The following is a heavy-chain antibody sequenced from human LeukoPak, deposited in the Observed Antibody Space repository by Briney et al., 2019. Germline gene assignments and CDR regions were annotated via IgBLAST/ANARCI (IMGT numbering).Heavy chain of an antibody. J-gene: IGHJ4*02. Sequence: GSSVKVSCKASGGTFSSYAISWVRQAPGQGLEWMGWINPNSGGTNYAQKFQGRVTMTRDTSISTAYMELSRLRSDDTAVYYCARDRQWLVGRCYFDYWGQGTLVTVSS. CDR2: INPNSGGT. CDR1: GGTFSSYA. CDR3: ARDRQWLVGRCYFDY. V-gene: IGHV1-2*02. D-gene: IGHD6-19*01.